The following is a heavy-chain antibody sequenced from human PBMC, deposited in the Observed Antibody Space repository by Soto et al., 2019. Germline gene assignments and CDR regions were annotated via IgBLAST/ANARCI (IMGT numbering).Heavy chain of an antibody. CDR3: VSQRTTVPTQAYFDY. V-gene: IGHV4-39*01. Sequence: SETLSLTCTFSGGSVTNSSYYWGWIRQSPGKGLEWIGSVYYRGRSYSKSSVKSRVTISVDTSKNRFSLSLNSVTASDTAVYFCVSQRTTVPTQAYFDYWGPGALVTVSS. D-gene: IGHD4-17*01. CDR2: VYYRGRS. J-gene: IGHJ4*02. CDR1: GGSVTNSSYY.